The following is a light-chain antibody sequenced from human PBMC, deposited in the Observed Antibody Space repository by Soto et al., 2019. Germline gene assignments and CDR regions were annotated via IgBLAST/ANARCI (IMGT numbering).Light chain of an antibody. V-gene: IGKV1-5*01. CDR2: DAS. Sequence: DIQMTQSPSTLSASVGDRVTITCRASQSISSWLAWYQQKPGKAPKLLIYDASSLESGVPSRFSGSGSGTAFTLTISSLQPDDFATDDCPQYNSYWYTFGQGTKLEIK. CDR3: PQYNSYWYT. CDR1: QSISSW. J-gene: IGKJ2*01.